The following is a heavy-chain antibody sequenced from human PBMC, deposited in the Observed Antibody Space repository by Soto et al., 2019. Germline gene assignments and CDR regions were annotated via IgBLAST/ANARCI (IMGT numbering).Heavy chain of an antibody. CDR1: GYTFTSYG. CDR2: ISAYNGNT. Sequence: GASVKVSCKASGYTFTSYGISWVRQAPGQGLEWMGWISAYNGNTNYAQKLQGRVTMTTDTSTSTAYMELRSLRSDDTAVYYCAREPIAVAGFFYFDYWGQGTLVTSPQ. D-gene: IGHD6-19*01. V-gene: IGHV1-18*01. J-gene: IGHJ4*02. CDR3: AREPIAVAGFFYFDY.